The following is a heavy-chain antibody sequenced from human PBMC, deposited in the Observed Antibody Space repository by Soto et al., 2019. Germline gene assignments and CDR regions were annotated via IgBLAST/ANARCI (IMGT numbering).Heavy chain of an antibody. J-gene: IGHJ4*02. D-gene: IGHD2-15*01. V-gene: IGHV3-33*01. CDR2: IRFDGSNI. CDR1: GSIFRGYG. CDR3: ARDGIGSAAFWGYLDF. Sequence: QVQLVESEGGVVQPGKSLRLSCAAPGSIFRGYGMHWVRQAPGKGLEWVAIIRFDGSNIKYADAVMGRFTISRDNSKNMLYLEMNSLRVEDTAIYYCARDGIGSAAFWGYLDFWGQGTLVTVSS.